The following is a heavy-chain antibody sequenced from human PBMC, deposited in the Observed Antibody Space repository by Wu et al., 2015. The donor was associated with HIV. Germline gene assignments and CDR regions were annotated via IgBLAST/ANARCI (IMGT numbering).Heavy chain of an antibody. V-gene: IGHV1-18*01. CDR1: GYTFTNHD. D-gene: IGHD3-10*01. Sequence: QLQLVQSGAEVKKPGASVKVSCKASGYTFTNHDIHWVRQAPGQGLEWIGWISAYNGNTNSAEKLQDRVTMTTDTSTSTAYMELRSLRSDDTAVYYCARSLSRRGDAFDIWGQGTMVTVSS. CDR2: ISAYNGNT. J-gene: IGHJ3*02. CDR3: ARSLSRRGDAFDI.